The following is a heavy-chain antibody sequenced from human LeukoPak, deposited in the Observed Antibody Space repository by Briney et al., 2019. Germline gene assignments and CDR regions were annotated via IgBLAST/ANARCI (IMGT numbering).Heavy chain of an antibody. D-gene: IGHD2-2*01. CDR1: GFSLSTSGVG. CDR2: IYWNDDK. Sequence: ESGPTLVKPTQTLTLTCTFSGFSLSTSGVGVGWIRQPPGKALEWLALIYWNDDKRYSPSLKSRLTITKDTSKNQVVLTMTNMDPVDTATYYCAHRRLVVPAATKGGYFDYWGQGTLVTVSS. J-gene: IGHJ4*02. V-gene: IGHV2-5*01. CDR3: AHRRLVVPAATKGGYFDY.